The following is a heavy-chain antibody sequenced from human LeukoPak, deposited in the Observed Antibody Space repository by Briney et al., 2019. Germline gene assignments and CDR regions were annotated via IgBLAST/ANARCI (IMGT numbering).Heavy chain of an antibody. CDR3: AREELDTALVEFDY. CDR2: ISAYNGNT. CDR1: GYTFTSYG. V-gene: IGHV1-18*01. J-gene: IGHJ4*02. Sequence: ASVKVSCKASGYTFTSYGISWVQQAPGQGLEWMGWISAYNGNTNYAQKLQGRVTMTTDTSTSTAYMELRSLRSDDTAVYYCAREELDTALVEFDYWGQGTLVTVSS. D-gene: IGHD5-18*01.